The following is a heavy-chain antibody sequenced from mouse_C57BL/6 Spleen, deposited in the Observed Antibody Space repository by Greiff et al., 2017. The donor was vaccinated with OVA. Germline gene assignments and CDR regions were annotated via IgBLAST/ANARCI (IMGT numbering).Heavy chain of an antibody. CDR3: VRHPYYYGSSHYYAMDY. V-gene: IGHV10-1*01. D-gene: IGHD1-1*01. CDR1: GFSFNTYA. CDR2: IRSKSNNYAT. Sequence: EVKLVESGGGLVQPKGSLELSCAASGFSFNTYAMNWVRQAPGKGLEWVARIRSKSNNYATYYADSVKDRFTISRDESESMLYLQMNNLKTEDTAMYYCVRHPYYYGSSHYYAMDYWGQGTSVTVSS. J-gene: IGHJ4*01.